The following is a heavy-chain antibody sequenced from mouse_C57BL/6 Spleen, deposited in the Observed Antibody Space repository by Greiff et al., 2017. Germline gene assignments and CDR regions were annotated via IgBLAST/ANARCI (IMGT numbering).Heavy chain of an antibody. J-gene: IGHJ1*03. V-gene: IGHV1-53*01. Sequence: QVQLQQPGTELVKPGASVKLSCKASGYTFTSYWMHWVKQRPGQGLEWIGNINPSNGGTNYNEKFKSKATLAVDKSSSTAYMQLSSLTSEDSAVYYCARWTVVATGYFDVWGTGTTVTVSS. CDR2: INPSNGGT. D-gene: IGHD1-1*01. CDR1: GYTFTSYW. CDR3: ARWTVVATGYFDV.